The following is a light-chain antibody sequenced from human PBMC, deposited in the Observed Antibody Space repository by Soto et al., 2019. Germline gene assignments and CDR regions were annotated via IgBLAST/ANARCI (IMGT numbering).Light chain of an antibody. CDR3: QQYDNLLT. CDR1: QDISNY. Sequence: DIQMTQSPSSLSASVGDRVTITCQASQDISNYLNWYQQKPGKAPKLLIYDASNLETGVPSMLSGSGAGTDFTFTIRSLQPEDIATYYCQQYDNLLTFAGGTKVEIK. V-gene: IGKV1-33*01. CDR2: DAS. J-gene: IGKJ4*01.